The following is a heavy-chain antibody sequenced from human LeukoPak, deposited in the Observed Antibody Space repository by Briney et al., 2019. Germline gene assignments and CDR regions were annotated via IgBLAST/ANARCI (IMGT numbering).Heavy chain of an antibody. CDR2: IYYSGST. CDR3: ARDARLVRYFDY. CDR1: GGSISSGDYY. Sequence: PSETLSLTCTVSGGSISSGDYYWSWIRQPPGKGLEWIGYIYYSGSTYYNPSLKSRVTISVDTSKNQFSLKLSSVTAAGTAVYYCARDARLVRYFDYWGQGTLVTVSS. V-gene: IGHV4-30-4*08. D-gene: IGHD2-8*01. J-gene: IGHJ4*02.